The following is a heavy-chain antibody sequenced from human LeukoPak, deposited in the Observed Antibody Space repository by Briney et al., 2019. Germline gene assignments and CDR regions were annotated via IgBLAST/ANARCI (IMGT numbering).Heavy chain of an antibody. J-gene: IGHJ3*01. Sequence: PSASVNVSCKASGYTFTSYGISWVRQAPGQGLERMGWISAYNGNTNYEQKLQGRVTMTTDKSTSKEYTQQRSSRTDVTAAYYWAWSGRLYCSSTSCAIDAFDVWGQGTMVTVSS. CDR2: ISAYNGNT. D-gene: IGHD2-2*01. V-gene: IGHV1-18*01. CDR1: GYTFTSYG. CDR3: AWSGRLYCSSTSCAIDAFDV.